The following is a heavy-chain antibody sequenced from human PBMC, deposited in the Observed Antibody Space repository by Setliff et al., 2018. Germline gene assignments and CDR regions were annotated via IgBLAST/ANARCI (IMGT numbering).Heavy chain of an antibody. D-gene: IGHD3-3*01. Sequence: GGSLRLSCAASGSTFSRYWMSWVRQAPGKGLEWVANIKQDGSEKYYVDSVKGRFTISRDNAKNSLYLQMNSLRAEDTAVYYCARVRYVFWSGSIDYWGQGTLVTVSS. CDR1: GSTFSRYW. V-gene: IGHV3-7*01. J-gene: IGHJ4*02. CDR2: IKQDGSEK. CDR3: ARVRYVFWSGSIDY.